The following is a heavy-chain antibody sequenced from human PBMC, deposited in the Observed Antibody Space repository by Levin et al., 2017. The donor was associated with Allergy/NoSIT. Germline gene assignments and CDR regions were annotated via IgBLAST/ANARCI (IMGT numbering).Heavy chain of an antibody. CDR3: ARNGADTGPFDS. V-gene: IGHV4-59*01. Sequence: PLETLSLTCTLSGGSISGYYWNWIRQTPGKGLEWIAFIHYSGNIDYNSSLKGRVTISLDTSRDQFSLSLTSVTAADTGLYYCARNGADTGPFDSWGQGSLVTVSS. CDR2: IHYSGNI. J-gene: IGHJ4*02. D-gene: IGHD2-15*01. CDR1: GGSISGYY.